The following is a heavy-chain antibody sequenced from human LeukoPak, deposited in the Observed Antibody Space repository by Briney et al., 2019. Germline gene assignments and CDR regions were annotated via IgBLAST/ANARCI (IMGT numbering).Heavy chain of an antibody. V-gene: IGHV1-2*02. J-gene: IGHJ4*02. D-gene: IGHD6-19*01. CDR1: GYTFTSYG. Sequence: ASVKVSCKASGYTFTSYGISWVRQAPGQGLEWMGWINPNSGGTNYAQKFQGRVTMTRDTSISTAYMELSRLRSDDTAVYYCARPYSSGWYDYWGQGTLVTVSS. CDR3: ARPYSSGWYDY. CDR2: INPNSGGT.